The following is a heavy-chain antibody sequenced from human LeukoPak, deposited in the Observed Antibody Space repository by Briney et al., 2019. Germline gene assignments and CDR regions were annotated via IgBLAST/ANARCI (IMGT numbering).Heavy chain of an antibody. CDR3: AKSPGGGSYHAFDI. V-gene: IGHV3-11*03. D-gene: IGHD1-26*01. J-gene: IGHJ3*02. CDR1: GFVFSDFY. CDR2: ISPDGSYT. Sequence: GGSLRLSCAGSGFVFSDFYINWIRHSPGKGLEWLAYISPDGSYTTYGDSVKGRFVISRDNAKNSVSLQMNSLRVEDTAVFCCAKSPGGGSYHAFDIWGQGTMVTVSS.